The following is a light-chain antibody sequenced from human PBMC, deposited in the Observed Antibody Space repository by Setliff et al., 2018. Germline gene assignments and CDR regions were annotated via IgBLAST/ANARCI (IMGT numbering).Light chain of an antibody. J-gene: IGLJ1*01. CDR3: SSYTSSSTPYV. Sequence: QSALAQPASVSGSPGQSITISCTGTSSDVGGYNYVSWYQRHPGKAPKLMIYDVSKRPSGVSNRFSGSKSGNTASLTISGLQAEDEADYYCSSYTSSSTPYVFGTGTKGTVL. CDR1: SSDVGGYNY. V-gene: IGLV2-14*01. CDR2: DVS.